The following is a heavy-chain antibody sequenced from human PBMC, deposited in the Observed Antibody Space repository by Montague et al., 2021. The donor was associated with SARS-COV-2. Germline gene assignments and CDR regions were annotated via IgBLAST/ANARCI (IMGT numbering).Heavy chain of an antibody. Sequence: SETLSLTCAVYAGSFSDYSWTWIRQPPGKGLEWIGEINHRGSINYNPSLKSRVTISVDTSKNQFSLKMTSVTAADTAVYYCARGRQHINMVVVVVTGGEYYFDFWGQGTLVAVSS. CDR1: AGSFSDYS. J-gene: IGHJ4*02. D-gene: IGHD3-22*01. CDR2: INHRGSI. V-gene: IGHV4-34*01. CDR3: ARGRQHINMVVVVVTGGEYYFDF.